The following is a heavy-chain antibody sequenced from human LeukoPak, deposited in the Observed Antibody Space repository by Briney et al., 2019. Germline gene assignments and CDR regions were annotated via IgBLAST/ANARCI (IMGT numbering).Heavy chain of an antibody. CDR1: GFTFSSYT. V-gene: IGHV4-39*07. Sequence: GSLRLSCAASGFTFSSYTMNWVRQPPGKGLEWIGSIYYSGSTYYNPSLKSRVTISVDTSKNQFSLKLSSVTAADTAVYYCARDAAISSGGSSAFDYWGQGTLVTVSS. CDR2: IYYSGST. CDR3: ARDAAISSGGSSAFDY. J-gene: IGHJ4*02. D-gene: IGHD2-15*01.